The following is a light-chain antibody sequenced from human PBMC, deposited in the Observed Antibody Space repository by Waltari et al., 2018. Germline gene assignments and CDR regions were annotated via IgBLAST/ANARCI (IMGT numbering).Light chain of an antibody. Sequence: TCRASQRISSWLAWYQQKPGKAPKLLIYKASSLESGVPSRVSGSGSGTEFTLTISSLQPDDFATYYCQQYNNYPFTFGPGTKVDIK. CDR3: QQYNNYPFT. CDR2: KAS. J-gene: IGKJ3*01. V-gene: IGKV1-5*03. CDR1: QRISSW.